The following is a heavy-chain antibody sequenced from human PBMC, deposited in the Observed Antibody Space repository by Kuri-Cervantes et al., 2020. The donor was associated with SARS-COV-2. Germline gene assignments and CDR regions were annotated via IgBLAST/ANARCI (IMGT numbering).Heavy chain of an antibody. Sequence: ASVKVSCKASGYTFTSYYMHWVRQAPGQGLEWMGIINPSGGSTSYAQKFQGRVTMTRDTSTSTVYMELSSLRSEDTAVYYCARAYTADYYIVVVPAAIIHNWFDPWGQGTLVTVSS. D-gene: IGHD2-2*02. CDR1: GYTFTSYY. J-gene: IGHJ5*02. CDR3: ARAYTADYYIVVVPAAIIHNWFDP. CDR2: INPSGGST. V-gene: IGHV1-46*01.